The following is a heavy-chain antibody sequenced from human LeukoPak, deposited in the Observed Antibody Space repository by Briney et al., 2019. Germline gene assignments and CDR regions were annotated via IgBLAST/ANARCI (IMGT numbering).Heavy chain of an antibody. Sequence: SETLSLTCTVSGGSISSGSYYWSWIRQPAGKGLEWIGRIYTSGSTNYNPSLKSRVTISVDTSKNQFPLKLSSVTAADTAVYYCARDGGIAARFFDYWGQGTLVTVSS. CDR3: ARDGGIAARFFDY. D-gene: IGHD6-6*01. CDR1: GGSISSGSYY. CDR2: IYTSGST. J-gene: IGHJ4*02. V-gene: IGHV4-61*02.